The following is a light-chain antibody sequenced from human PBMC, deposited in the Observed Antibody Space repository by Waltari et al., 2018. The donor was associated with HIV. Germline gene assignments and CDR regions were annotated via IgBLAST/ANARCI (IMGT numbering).Light chain of an antibody. V-gene: IGKV3-20*01. CDR3: QQYGRSPIT. Sequence: EIVLTQSPDTLSVSPGQSSTLSCRASQSLSARQLAWYQQKPGQAPRLVSYGASTRATGIPDRFSGSGSGTDFALTISRLEPEDSAVCYCQQYGRSPITFGLGTRLEIK. J-gene: IGKJ5*01. CDR2: GAS. CDR1: QSLSARQ.